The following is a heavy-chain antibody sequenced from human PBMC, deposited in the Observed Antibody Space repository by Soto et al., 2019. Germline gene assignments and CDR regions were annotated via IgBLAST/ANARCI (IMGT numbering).Heavy chain of an antibody. J-gene: IGHJ3*02. D-gene: IGHD1-1*01. CDR3: ARDSSDDSDAFDI. CDR1: GFTFTSSA. V-gene: IGHV1-58*01. Sequence: SVKVSCKASGFTFTSSAVQWVRQARGQRLEWIGWIVVGSGNTNYAQKFQERVTITRNMSTSTAYMELSSLRSEDTAVYYCARDSSDDSDAFDIWGQGTMVTVSS. CDR2: IVVGSGNT.